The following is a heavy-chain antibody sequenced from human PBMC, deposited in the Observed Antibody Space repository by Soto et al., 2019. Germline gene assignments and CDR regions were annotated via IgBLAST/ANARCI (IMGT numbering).Heavy chain of an antibody. CDR3: AKGTATGGGAFDI. Sequence: AGGSLRLSCAASGFICGSYDMSWVRQAPGKGLEWVSTILADGRTFYVDSVKGRFTISRDSSQNTLYLQMNSLTAGDTALYYCAKGTATGGGAFDICGQGTKVTVSS. CDR2: ILADGRT. D-gene: IGHD2-8*02. CDR1: GFICGSYD. J-gene: IGHJ3*02. V-gene: IGHV3-23*01.